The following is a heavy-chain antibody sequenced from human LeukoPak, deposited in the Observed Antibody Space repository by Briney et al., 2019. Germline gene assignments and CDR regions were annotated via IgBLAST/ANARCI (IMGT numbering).Heavy chain of an antibody. D-gene: IGHD2-15*01. J-gene: IGHJ4*02. CDR1: GFTFSGSW. V-gene: IGHV3-7*01. CDR2: IKQDGSEK. Sequence: GGSLRLSCAASGFTFSGSWMTWVRQAQGKGLELVANIKQDGSEKYYADAVKGRFTISRDNAKNTLYLQMNSLRAEDTAVYYCARSDCSGGSCYYFDYWGQGTLVTVSS. CDR3: ARSDCSGGSCYYFDY.